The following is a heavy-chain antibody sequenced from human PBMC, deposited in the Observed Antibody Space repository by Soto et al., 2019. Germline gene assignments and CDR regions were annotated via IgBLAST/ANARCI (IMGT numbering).Heavy chain of an antibody. CDR1: GFTFSSYG. D-gene: IGHD3-10*01. Sequence: LRLSCAASGFTFSSYGMHWVRQAPGKGLEWVAVISYDGSNKYYADSVKGRSTISRDNSKNTLYLQMNSLRAEDTAVYYCAKGELLWFGPVDYWGQGTLVTVSS. V-gene: IGHV3-30*18. CDR2: ISYDGSNK. CDR3: AKGELLWFGPVDY. J-gene: IGHJ4*02.